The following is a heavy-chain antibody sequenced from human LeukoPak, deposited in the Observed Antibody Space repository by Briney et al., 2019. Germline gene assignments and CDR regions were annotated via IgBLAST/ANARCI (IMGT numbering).Heavy chain of an antibody. J-gene: IGHJ5*02. CDR3: ARLTGRVWFDP. CDR1: GGSISSSSYY. D-gene: IGHD3-10*01. CDR2: IYYSGST. Sequence: SETLSLTCTVSGGSISSSSYYWGWIRQPPGKGLEWIGSIYYSGSTYYNPSLKSRVTISVDTSKNQFSLKLSSVTAADTAVYYCARLTGRVWFDPWGQGTLVTVSS. V-gene: IGHV4-39*07.